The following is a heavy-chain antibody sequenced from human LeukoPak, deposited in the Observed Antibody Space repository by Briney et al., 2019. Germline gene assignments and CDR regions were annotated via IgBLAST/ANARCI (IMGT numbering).Heavy chain of an antibody. Sequence: SETLSLTCTGSGGSISSYYWSWIRQPPGKGLEWIGYIYYSGSTNYNPSLKSRVTISVDTSKNQFSLKLSSVTAADTAVYYCARAHMTTVTTLFDYWGQGTLVTVSS. CDR3: ARAHMTTVTTLFDY. V-gene: IGHV4-59*01. CDR1: GGSISSYY. D-gene: IGHD4-17*01. J-gene: IGHJ4*02. CDR2: IYYSGST.